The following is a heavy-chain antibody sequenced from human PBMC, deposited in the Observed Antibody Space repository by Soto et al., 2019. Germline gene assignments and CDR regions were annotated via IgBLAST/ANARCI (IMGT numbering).Heavy chain of an antibody. Sequence: SETLSLTCTVSGGSVSSGSYYWGWIRQSPGKGLEWIGSVYYRGRSYSKSSVKSRVTISVDTSKNRFSLSLNSVTASDTAVYFCVSQRTTVPTQAYFDYWGPGALVTVSS. CDR3: VSQRTTVPTQAYFDY. D-gene: IGHD4-17*01. J-gene: IGHJ4*02. CDR2: VYYRGRS. CDR1: GGSVSSGSYY. V-gene: IGHV4-39*01.